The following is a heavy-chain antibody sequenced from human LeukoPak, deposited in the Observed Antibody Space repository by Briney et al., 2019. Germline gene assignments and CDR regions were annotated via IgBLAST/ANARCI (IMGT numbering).Heavy chain of an antibody. CDR1: GYTFSGTGWY. Sequence: AASVKVPCKASGYTFSGTGWYLYWLRQAPGQGLECMGWIYPNNGATGYAQKFQGRVAMTRDTSISTAYMELSRLRPDDTAVYYCARDGPAQMVDFDYWGQGTLVTVSS. CDR3: ARDGPAQMVDFDY. V-gene: IGHV1-2*02. CDR2: IYPNNGAT. J-gene: IGHJ4*02. D-gene: IGHD3-10*01.